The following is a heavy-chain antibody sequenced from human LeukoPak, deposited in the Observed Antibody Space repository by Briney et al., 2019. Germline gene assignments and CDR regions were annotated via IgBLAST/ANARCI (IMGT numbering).Heavy chain of an antibody. D-gene: IGHD6-19*01. J-gene: IGHJ4*02. CDR3: ARQRGSGCLDY. CDR1: GFTFSSYW. Sequence: GGSLRLSCAASGFTFSSYWMHWVRQAPGKGLEWVANIKQDGSETYYVDSVKGRFTISRDNAKNSLSLQVNSLRAEDTAVYYCARQRGSGCLDYWGQGTLVTVSS. V-gene: IGHV3-7*01. CDR2: IKQDGSET.